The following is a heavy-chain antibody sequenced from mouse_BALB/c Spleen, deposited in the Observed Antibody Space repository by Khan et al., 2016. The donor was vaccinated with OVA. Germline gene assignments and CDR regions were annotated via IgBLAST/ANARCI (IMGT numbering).Heavy chain of an antibody. J-gene: IGHJ2*01. CDR3: ARDSYDYFDY. V-gene: IGHV9-2-1*01. D-gene: IGHD2-12*01. CDR2: INTETGEP. CDR1: GYTFTDYS. Sequence: QIQLVQSGPELKKPGETVKISCKASGYTFTDYSMHWVKQAPGKGLKWMGWINTETGEPTYADDFKGRFAFSLETSASTAYLQINNLKNEDTATYFGARDSYDYFDYWGQGTTLTVSS.